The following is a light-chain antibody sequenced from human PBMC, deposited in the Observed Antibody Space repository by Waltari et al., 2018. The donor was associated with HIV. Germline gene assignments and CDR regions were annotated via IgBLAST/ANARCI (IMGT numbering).Light chain of an antibody. CDR1: NIGSNS. J-gene: IGLJ2*01. CDR2: EDS. CDR3: QVWDSSSDHAGVV. V-gene: IGLV3-21*02. Sequence: SYVLTQPPSVSVAPGQTARITCGGNNIGSNSVHWYQQRPGQAPVLVIYEDSDRPEGIHERFSGTNSGNTATMSISRGEAGNEADYDCQVWDSSSDHAGVVVGGGTKLTVL.